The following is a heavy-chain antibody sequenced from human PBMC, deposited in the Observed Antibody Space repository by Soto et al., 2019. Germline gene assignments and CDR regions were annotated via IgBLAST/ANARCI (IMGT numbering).Heavy chain of an antibody. CDR3: ATSSDGNYYYCGMDV. J-gene: IGHJ6*02. CDR1: GYSFTSYW. D-gene: IGHD2-15*01. CDR2: IDPSDSYT. V-gene: IGHV5-10-1*01. Sequence: GESLKISCKGSGYSFTSYWISWVRQMPGKGLEWMGRIDPSDSYTNYSPSFQGHVTISADKSISTAYLQWSSLKASDTAMYYCATSSDGNYYYCGMDVWGQGTRVTVSS.